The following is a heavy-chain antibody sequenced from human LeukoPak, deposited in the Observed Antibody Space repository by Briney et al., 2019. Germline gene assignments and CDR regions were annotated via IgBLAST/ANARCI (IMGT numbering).Heavy chain of an antibody. CDR3: ARSRSESSTLYYYYYYMDV. D-gene: IGHD1-26*01. Sequence: PSETLSLTCTVSGDSISSGTYYWTWIRQPAGKGLEWIGRIYSSGSANYNPSLKSRVTISVDTSKNQFSLKLSSVTAADTAVYYCARSRSESSTLYYYYYYMDVWGKGTTVTVSS. CDR2: IYSSGSA. V-gene: IGHV4-61*02. CDR1: GDSISSGTYY. J-gene: IGHJ6*03.